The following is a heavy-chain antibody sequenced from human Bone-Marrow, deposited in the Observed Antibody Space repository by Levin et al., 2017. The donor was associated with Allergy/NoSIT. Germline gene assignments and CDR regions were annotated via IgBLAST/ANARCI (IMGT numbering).Heavy chain of an antibody. Sequence: ASVKVSCKASGYTFTGYYMHWVRQAPGQGLEWMGWINPNSGGTNYAQKFQGRVTMTRDTSISTAYMELSRLRSDDTAVYYCARVRFLYDILTGFFDYWGQGTLVTVSS. CDR2: INPNSGGT. V-gene: IGHV1-2*02. J-gene: IGHJ4*02. CDR1: GYTFTGYY. D-gene: IGHD3-9*01. CDR3: ARVRFLYDILTGFFDY.